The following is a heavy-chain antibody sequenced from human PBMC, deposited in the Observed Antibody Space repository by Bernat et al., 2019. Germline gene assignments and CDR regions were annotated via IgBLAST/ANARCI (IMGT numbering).Heavy chain of an antibody. CDR1: FTFDDYG. CDR3: ARSSGGSLQHFDY. CDR2: INWNGGST. Sequence: EVQLVGSGGGVVRPGFTFDDYGMSWVRQAPGKGLEWVSGINWNGGSTGYADSVKGRFTISRDNAKNSLYLQMNSLRAEDTALYYCARSSGGSLQHFDYWGQGTLVTVSS. D-gene: IGHD2-15*01. V-gene: IGHV3-20*03. J-gene: IGHJ4*02.